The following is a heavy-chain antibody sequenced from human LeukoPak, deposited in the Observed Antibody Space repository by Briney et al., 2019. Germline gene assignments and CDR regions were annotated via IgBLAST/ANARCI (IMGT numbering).Heavy chain of an antibody. CDR2: ISYDGSNK. J-gene: IGHJ4*02. Sequence: GGSLRLSCAASGFAFSDYGMHWVRQAPGKGLEWVAVISYDGSNKYYADSVKGRFTISRDNSKNTGYLQMNSLRGDDTAVYYCAKSTGYSSGWFDYWGREPWSPSPQ. V-gene: IGHV3-30*18. CDR1: GFAFSDYG. D-gene: IGHD6-19*01. CDR3: AKSTGYSSGWFDY.